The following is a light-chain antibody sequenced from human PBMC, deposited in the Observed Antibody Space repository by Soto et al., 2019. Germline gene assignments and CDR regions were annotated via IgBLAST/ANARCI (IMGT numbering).Light chain of an antibody. J-gene: IGLJ2*01. CDR3: SSYAGSTNRI. Sequence: QAVVTQPPSASGSPGQSVTISCTGTSSDVGGYNYVSWYQQHPGKAPKLMIYEVTKRPSGVPDRFSGSKSGNTASLTVSGLQAEDEADYYCSSYAGSTNRIFGGGTKLTVL. V-gene: IGLV2-8*01. CDR1: SSDVGGYNY. CDR2: EVT.